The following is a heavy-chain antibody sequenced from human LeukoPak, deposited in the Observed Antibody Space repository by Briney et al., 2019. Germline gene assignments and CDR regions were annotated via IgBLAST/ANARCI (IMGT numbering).Heavy chain of an antibody. CDR2: LGTAGDT. Sequence: GGSLRLSCATSGFTLTNYAMHWVRQPAGEGLEWVSALGTAGDTFYPGSVKGRFSISRDNAKKSLFLQLNSLRVEDTAIYYCVRGSLSSDDYHSTSGYYFGHLDIWGQGTLVTVSS. CDR1: GFTLTNYA. J-gene: IGHJ5*02. CDR3: VRGSLSSDDYHSTSGYYFGHLDI. V-gene: IGHV3-13*01. D-gene: IGHD3-22*01.